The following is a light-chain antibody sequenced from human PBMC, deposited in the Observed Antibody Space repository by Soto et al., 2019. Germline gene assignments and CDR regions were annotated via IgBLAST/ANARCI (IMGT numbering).Light chain of an antibody. CDR3: CSYTTSNTRQIV. V-gene: IGLV2-14*01. Sequence: QSALTQPASVSGSPGQSITISCTGTISDVSGYNYVSWYQQHPGKAPKFMIYDVSNRPSGVSNRFSGSKSGNTASLTISGLQAEDEADYYCCSYTTSNTRQIVFGTGTKVTVL. CDR1: ISDVSGYNY. CDR2: DVS. J-gene: IGLJ1*01.